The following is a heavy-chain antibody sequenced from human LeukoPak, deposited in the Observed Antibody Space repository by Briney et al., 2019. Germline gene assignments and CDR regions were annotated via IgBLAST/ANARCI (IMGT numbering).Heavy chain of an antibody. CDR1: GFTFSSYW. CDR2: INSDGSST. Sequence: PGRSLRLSCTASGFTFSSYWMHWVRQAPGKGLVWVSRINSDGSSTTYADSVKGRFTISRDNAKNTLYLQMNSLRPEDTAVYYCARDVDYHATSECFDYWGQGTLVTVSS. V-gene: IGHV3-74*03. D-gene: IGHD1-26*01. J-gene: IGHJ4*02. CDR3: ARDVDYHATSECFDY.